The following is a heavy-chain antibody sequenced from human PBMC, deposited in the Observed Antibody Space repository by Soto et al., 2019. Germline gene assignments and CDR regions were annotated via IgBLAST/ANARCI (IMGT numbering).Heavy chain of an antibody. CDR2: LYWDEDS. D-gene: IGHD2-2*02. J-gene: IGHJ6*03. CDR3: AHYTTHTYRDV. V-gene: IGHV2-5*02. CDR1: GFSLSTSGMG. Sequence: QITLKESRPTLVEPTQTLTLTCTFSGFSLSTSGMGVCWVRQPPGKALELLALLYWDEDSRYNPSLNNRLTITKDTSKNQVVLTMTNMGPVDTGTYYCAHYTTHTYRDVWGTGTTVTVSS.